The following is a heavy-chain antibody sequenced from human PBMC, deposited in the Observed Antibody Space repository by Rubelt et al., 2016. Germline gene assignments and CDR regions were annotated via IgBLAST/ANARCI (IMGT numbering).Heavy chain of an antibody. Sequence: QVQLVQSGAEVKKPGASVKVSCKASGYTFTSYGISWVRQAPGQGLEWMGWISAYNGNTNYAQKCQGRVTMTTDRSTRTGYLGLRCLRSDDTAGYYCARDLAGHSGTPFQHWGQGNLVTVSS. CDR2: ISAYNGNT. D-gene: IGHD2-2*01. CDR3: ARDLAGHSGTPFQH. J-gene: IGHJ1*01. CDR1: GYTFTSYG. V-gene: IGHV1-18*01.